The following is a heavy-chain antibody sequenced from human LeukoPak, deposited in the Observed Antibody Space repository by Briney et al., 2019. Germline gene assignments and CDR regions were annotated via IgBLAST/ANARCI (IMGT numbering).Heavy chain of an antibody. D-gene: IGHD6-19*01. CDR3: AKDISTALRLAGFDY. CDR1: GFTFEDYA. V-gene: IGHV3-9*01. CDR2: ISWNSGSI. Sequence: GRSLRLSCAASGFTFEDYAMHWVRQAPGKGLEWVSGISWNSGSIGYADSVKGRFTISRDNAKNSLYLQMNSLRAEDTALYYCAKDISTALRLAGFDYWGQGTLVTVSS. J-gene: IGHJ4*02.